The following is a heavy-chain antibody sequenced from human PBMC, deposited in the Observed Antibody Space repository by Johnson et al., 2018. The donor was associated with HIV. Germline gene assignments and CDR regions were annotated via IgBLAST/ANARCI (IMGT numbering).Heavy chain of an antibody. CDR2: ISYDGSNK. V-gene: IGHV3-30*04. Sequence: VQLVESGGGVVQPGRSLRLSCAASGFTFSSYAMHWVRQAPGKGLEWVAVISYDGSNKYYADSVKGRFTISRDNSKNTLYLQMNNLTAEDTAVYHCAKGYYDSSFGLDMWGQGTMVIVSS. CDR1: GFTFSSYA. J-gene: IGHJ3*02. CDR3: AKGYYDSSFGLDM. D-gene: IGHD3-3*01.